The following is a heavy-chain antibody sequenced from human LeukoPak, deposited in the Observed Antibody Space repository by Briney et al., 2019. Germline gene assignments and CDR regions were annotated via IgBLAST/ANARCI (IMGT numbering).Heavy chain of an antibody. Sequence: PGGSLRLSCAASGFTLSSYGMHWVRQAPGKGLEWVAVIWYDGSNKYYADSVKGRFTISRDNSKNTLYLQMNSLRAEDTAVYYCARDGIVGAIGWFDPWGQGALVTVSS. J-gene: IGHJ5*02. CDR1: GFTLSSYG. V-gene: IGHV3-33*01. CDR3: ARDGIVGAIGWFDP. CDR2: IWYDGSNK. D-gene: IGHD1-26*01.